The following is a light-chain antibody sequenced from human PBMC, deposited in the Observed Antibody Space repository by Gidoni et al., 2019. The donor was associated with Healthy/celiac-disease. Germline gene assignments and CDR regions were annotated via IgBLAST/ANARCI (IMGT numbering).Light chain of an antibody. CDR2: EVS. CDR1: SSDVGSYNL. J-gene: IGLJ3*02. V-gene: IGLV2-23*02. CDR3: CSYAGSSTWV. Sequence: GQSITISCTGTSSDVGSYNLVSWYQQHPGKAPKLMIYEVSKRPSGVSNRFSGSKSGNTASLTISGLQAEDEADYYCCSYAGSSTWVFGGGTKLTVL.